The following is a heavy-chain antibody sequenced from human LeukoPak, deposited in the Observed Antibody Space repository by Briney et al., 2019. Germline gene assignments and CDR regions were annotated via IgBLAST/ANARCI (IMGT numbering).Heavy chain of an antibody. D-gene: IGHD2-15*01. V-gene: IGHV1-18*01. CDR2: ISAYNGNT. J-gene: IGHJ4*02. CDR1: GYTFTSYG. CDR3: ARFTSGYCSGGSCYYLEYYFDY. Sequence: GASVKVSCKASGYTFTSYGISWVRQAPGQGLEWMGWISAYNGNTNYAQKLQGRVTMTTDTSTSTAYMELRSLRSDDTAVYCCARFTSGYCSGGSCYYLEYYFDYWGQGTLVTVSS.